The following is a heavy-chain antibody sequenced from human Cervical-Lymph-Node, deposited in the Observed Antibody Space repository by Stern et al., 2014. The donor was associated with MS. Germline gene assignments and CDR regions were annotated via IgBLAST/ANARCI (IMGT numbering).Heavy chain of an antibody. CDR2: SRTKANSYAT. V-gene: IGHV3-73*01. J-gene: IGHJ4*02. CDR1: GFTFRGSA. CDR3: TRSRDGSLGY. Sequence: EVQLVESGGGLVPPGGSLKLSCAGSGFTFRGSAMHWVRQASRKGLEWVGRSRTKANSYATLYPASVKGRFTISRDDSKNTTYLHMNSLKTEDTAVYYCTRSRDGSLGYWGQGTLVTVSS.